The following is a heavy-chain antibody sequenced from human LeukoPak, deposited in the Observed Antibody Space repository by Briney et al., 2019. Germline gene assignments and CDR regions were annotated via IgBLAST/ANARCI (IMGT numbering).Heavy chain of an antibody. CDR3: AKGYCGSTNCYGDY. J-gene: IGHJ4*02. CDR2: ISGSGGST. D-gene: IGHD2-2*01. Sequence: PGGSLRLSCAASGFTFSSYAMSWVRQAPGKGLEWVSAISGSGGSTYYADSVKGRFTISRDNSKNTLYLQMNSPRAEDTAVYYCAKGYCGSTNCYGDYWGQGTLVTVSS. V-gene: IGHV3-23*01. CDR1: GFTFSSYA.